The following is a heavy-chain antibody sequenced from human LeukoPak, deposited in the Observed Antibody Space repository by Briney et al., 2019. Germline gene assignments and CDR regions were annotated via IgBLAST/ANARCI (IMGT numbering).Heavy chain of an antibody. J-gene: IGHJ5*02. D-gene: IGHD2-2*02. CDR2: IYYSGST. Sequence: SETLSLTCAVYGGSFSGYYWSWIRQPPGKGLEWIGYIYYSGSTNYNPSLKSRVTISVDTSKNQFSLKLSSVTAADTAVYYCARFGYCSSTSCYKAGWFDPWGQGTLVTVSS. CDR3: ARFGYCSSTSCYKAGWFDP. V-gene: IGHV4-59*08. CDR1: GGSFSGYY.